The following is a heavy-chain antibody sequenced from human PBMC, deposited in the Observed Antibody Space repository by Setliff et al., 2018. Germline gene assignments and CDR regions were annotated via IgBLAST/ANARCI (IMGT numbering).Heavy chain of an antibody. CDR2: IIHSGST. J-gene: IGHJ4*02. V-gene: IGHV4-34*12. CDR3: ARSFSRREKFLLDY. CDR1: GGSFSGYY. Sequence: SETLSLTCAVYGGSFSGYYWSWIRQPPGKRLEWIGEIIHSGSTNYNPSLKSRVTISMDTSKNQFSLKVSSVTAADTAMYYCARSFSRREKFLLDYWGQGAPVTVSS.